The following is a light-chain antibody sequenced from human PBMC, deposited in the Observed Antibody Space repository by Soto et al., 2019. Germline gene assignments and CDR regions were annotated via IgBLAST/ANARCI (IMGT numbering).Light chain of an antibody. CDR1: SXDVGTYNY. Sequence: QSALTQPASVSGSPGQSITISCTGTSXDVGTYNYVSWYQHHPGKAPKLIIYEVSNRPSGVSNRFSGSKSGSTASLTISALPAEDEADYPCTSYTRDTALVFGTGTKVTVL. CDR3: TSYTRDTALV. J-gene: IGLJ1*01. CDR2: EVS. V-gene: IGLV2-14*01.